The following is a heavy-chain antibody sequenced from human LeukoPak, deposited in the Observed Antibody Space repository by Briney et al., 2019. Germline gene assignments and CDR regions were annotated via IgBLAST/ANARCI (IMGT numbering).Heavy chain of an antibody. Sequence: ASVKVSCKASGYTFTGYYMHWVRQAPGQGLEWMGWINPNSGDTNYAQKFQGRVTMTRDASISTAYMELSRLTSDDTAVFYCARGRLGSGSQYDAFDIWGQGTMVTVSS. J-gene: IGHJ3*02. CDR2: INPNSGDT. CDR1: GYTFTGYY. CDR3: ARGRLGSGSQYDAFDI. V-gene: IGHV1-2*02. D-gene: IGHD3-10*01.